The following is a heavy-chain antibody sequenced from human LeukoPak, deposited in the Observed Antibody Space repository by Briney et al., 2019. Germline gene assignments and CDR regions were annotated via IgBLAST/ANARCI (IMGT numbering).Heavy chain of an antibody. J-gene: IGHJ4*02. CDR1: GFTFSNYA. D-gene: IGHD6-13*01. CDR2: IGGDYNT. V-gene: IGHV3-23*01. CDR3: AKNELAAAGTLGGY. Sequence: GGSLRLPCAASGFTFSNYAMSWVRQAPGKGLEWVSTIGGDYNTYPADSVKGRFTISRDNSKNTLYLQMNSLRAEDTAVYYCAKNELAAAGTLGGYWGQGTLVIVSS.